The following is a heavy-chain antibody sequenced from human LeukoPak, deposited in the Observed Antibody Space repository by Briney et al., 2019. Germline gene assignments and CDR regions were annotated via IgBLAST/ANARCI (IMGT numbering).Heavy chain of an antibody. Sequence: GRSLRLSCAASGFTFSSYAMHWVRQAPGKGLEWVAVISYDGSNKYYADSVKGRFTISRDNAKNSLYLQMNSLRAEDTAVYYCAREQYISGKSLDYWGQGKLVTVSS. D-gene: IGHD3-10*01. CDR2: ISYDGSNK. J-gene: IGHJ4*01. V-gene: IGHV3-30*04. CDR3: AREQYISGKSLDY. CDR1: GFTFSSYA.